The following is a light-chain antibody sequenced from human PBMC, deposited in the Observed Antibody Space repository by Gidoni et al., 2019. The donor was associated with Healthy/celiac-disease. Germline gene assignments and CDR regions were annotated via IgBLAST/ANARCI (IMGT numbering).Light chain of an antibody. CDR3: QQSYSTPFT. CDR2: AAS. J-gene: IGKJ2*01. CDR1: QSLSSY. V-gene: IGKV1-39*01. Sequence: DIRMPQSPSSLSASVGDRVTITCRARQSLSSYLNWYQQKPGKAPNRLIYAASSLQSGVPSRFSGSGSGTDFTLTISSLQPEDFATYYCQQSYSTPFTFGQGTKLEIK.